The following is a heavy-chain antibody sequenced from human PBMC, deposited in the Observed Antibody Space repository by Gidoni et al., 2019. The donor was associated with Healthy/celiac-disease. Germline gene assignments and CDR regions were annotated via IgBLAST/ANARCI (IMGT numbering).Heavy chain of an antibody. D-gene: IGHD1-7*01. CDR2: ISSSSSYT. Sequence: QVQLVESGGGLVKPGGSLRLSFAASGFTFSDYYMSWIRQAPGKGLEWVSYISSSSSYTNYADSVKGRFNISRDKAKNSLDLQMNSLRAEDTAVYYCARDGGENYGGPYYYYGMDVWGQGTTVTVSS. CDR1: GFTFSDYY. CDR3: ARDGGENYGGPYYYYGMDV. V-gene: IGHV3-11*06. J-gene: IGHJ6*02.